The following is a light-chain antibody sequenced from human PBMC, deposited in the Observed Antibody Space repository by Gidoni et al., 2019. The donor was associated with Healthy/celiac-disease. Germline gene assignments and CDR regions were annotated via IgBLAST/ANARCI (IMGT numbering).Light chain of an antibody. CDR1: QDISNY. J-gene: IGKJ1*01. Sequence: DIQMTQSPSSLSASVGDRVTITCQASQDISNYLNWYQQKPGKAPKLLILDASKLETGVPSRFSGSGSGTDFTFTISSLQPEDIATYYCQQYDNLLRTFGQGTKVEIK. V-gene: IGKV1-33*01. CDR2: DAS. CDR3: QQYDNLLRT.